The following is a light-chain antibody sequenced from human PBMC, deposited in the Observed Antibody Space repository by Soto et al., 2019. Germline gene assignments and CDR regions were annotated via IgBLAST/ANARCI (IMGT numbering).Light chain of an antibody. CDR3: AAWDDSLNGLV. J-gene: IGLJ1*01. CDR2: NNN. Sequence: QSVLTQPPSASGTPGQKVTISCSGSSSNIGPNAVNWYQQLPGTAPKLLLYNNNQRPSGVSDRFSGSKSGISASLAISGLQSDDEADYHCAAWDDSLNGLVFGTGTKVTVL. CDR1: SSNIGPNA. V-gene: IGLV1-44*01.